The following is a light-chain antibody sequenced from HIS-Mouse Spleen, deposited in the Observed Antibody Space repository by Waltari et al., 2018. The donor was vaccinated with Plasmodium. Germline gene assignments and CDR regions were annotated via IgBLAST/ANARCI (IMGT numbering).Light chain of an antibody. J-gene: IGLJ3*02. CDR1: VLAKKY. CDR2: KDS. Sequence: SYELTQPSSVSVSPGQTARIPCPGDVLAKKYARWFQQKPGQAPVLGIYKDSERPSGIPERFSGSSSGTTVTLTISGAQVEDEADYYCYSAADNNLVFGGGTKLTVL. V-gene: IGLV3-27*01. CDR3: YSAADNNLV.